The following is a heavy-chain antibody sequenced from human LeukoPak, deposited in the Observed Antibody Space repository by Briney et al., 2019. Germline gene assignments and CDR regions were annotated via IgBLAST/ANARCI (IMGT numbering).Heavy chain of an antibody. V-gene: IGHV4-39*07. CDR1: GGSISSYY. CDR3: ARGYDILTGYHPHFDF. CDR2: IYYSGST. Sequence: PSETLSLTCTVSGGSISSYYWSWIRQPPGKGLEWIGSIYYSGSTYYNPSLKSRVTISVDTSKNQFSLKLSSVTAADTAVYYCARGYDILTGYHPHFDFWGQGTLVTVSS. J-gene: IGHJ4*02. D-gene: IGHD3-9*01.